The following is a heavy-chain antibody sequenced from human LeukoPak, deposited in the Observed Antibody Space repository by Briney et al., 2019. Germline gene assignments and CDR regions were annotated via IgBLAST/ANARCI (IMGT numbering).Heavy chain of an antibody. CDR1: GYTFTTYD. J-gene: IGHJ3*02. V-gene: IGHV1-8*03. D-gene: IGHD1-26*01. CDR2: INPNSGNT. CDR3: ARDRSGSYFGDDDAFDI. Sequence: GASVKVSCKASGYTFTTYDINWVRQATGQGLQWMGWINPNSGNTGYAQKFQGRITITRNTSISTVYMELSSLRSEDTAVYYCARDRSGSYFGDDDAFDIWGRGTTVTVSS.